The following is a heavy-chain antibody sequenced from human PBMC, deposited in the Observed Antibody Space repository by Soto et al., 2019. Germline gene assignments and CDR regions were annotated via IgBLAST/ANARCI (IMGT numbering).Heavy chain of an antibody. V-gene: IGHV4-61*01. J-gene: IGHJ4*02. CDR1: GDSVSSGSYY. Sequence: SETLSLTCTVSGDSVSSGSYYWSWIRQPLGKGLEWIGNIQYSGSTEYNPSLKSRVSISVDRPMNQFSLKVTSVTAADTAIYYCARTDSQGSWAAWYWGQGTQVTVSS. D-gene: IGHD2-15*01. CDR3: ARTDSQGSWAAWY. CDR2: IQYSGST.